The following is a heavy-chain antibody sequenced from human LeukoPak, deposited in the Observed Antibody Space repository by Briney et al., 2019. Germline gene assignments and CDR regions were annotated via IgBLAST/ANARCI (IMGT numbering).Heavy chain of an antibody. D-gene: IGHD4-11*01. CDR1: GFSFSTYI. CDR3: TVDTAYFEGLGFPRPALHDY. CDR2: ISSCSGDI. J-gene: IGHJ4*02. V-gene: IGHV3-21*01. Sequence: AAGSLRLSCAASGFSFSTYIMNWVRLAPGKGPEWISSISSCSGDIYYGDSVKGRFTISRDNAKNSLYLQMNSLRAEDTAVYFSTVDTAYFEGLGFPRPALHDYWGQGTLVTVSS.